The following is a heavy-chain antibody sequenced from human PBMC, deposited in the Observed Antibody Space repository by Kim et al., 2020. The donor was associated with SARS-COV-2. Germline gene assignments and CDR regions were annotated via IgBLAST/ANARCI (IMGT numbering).Heavy chain of an antibody. D-gene: IGHD3-10*01. V-gene: IGHV3-49*03. J-gene: IGHJ6*02. CDR3: TPAQWFGEINPYYYYYSGMDV. CDR1: GFTFGDYA. CDR2: IRSKAYGGTT. Sequence: GGSLRLSCTASGFTFGDYAMSWFRQAPGKGLEWVGFIRSKAYGGTTEYAASVKGRFTISRDDSKSIAYLQMNSLKTEDTAVYYCTPAQWFGEINPYYYYYSGMDVWSQGTTVTVSS.